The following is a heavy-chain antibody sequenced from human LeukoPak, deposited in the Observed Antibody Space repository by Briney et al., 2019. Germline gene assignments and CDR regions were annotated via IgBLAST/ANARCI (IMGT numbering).Heavy chain of an antibody. Sequence: SETLSLTRTVSGGSISSSSYYWGWIRQPPGKGLEWIGSIYYSGSTYYNPSLKSRVTISVDTSKNQFSLKLSSVTAADTAVYYCARLGYDSSGYYPNRNFDYWGQGTLVTVSS. CDR2: IYYSGST. J-gene: IGHJ4*02. D-gene: IGHD3-22*01. CDR1: GGSISSSSYY. V-gene: IGHV4-39*01. CDR3: ARLGYDSSGYYPNRNFDY.